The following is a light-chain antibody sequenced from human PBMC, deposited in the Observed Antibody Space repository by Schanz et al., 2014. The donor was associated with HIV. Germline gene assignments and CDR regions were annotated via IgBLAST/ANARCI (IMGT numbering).Light chain of an antibody. CDR1: SGDLGRYDN. CDR2: DAT. J-gene: IGLJ2*01. CDR3: SSYTTSSTLV. Sequence: QSVLTQPASVSGSLGQSITISCTGTSGDLGRYDNVSSYQQHPGQAPKLLIYDATYRPSGISNRFSGSKSGYTASLTISGLQADDEADYYCSSYTTSSTLVFGGGTKLTVL. V-gene: IGLV2-14*03.